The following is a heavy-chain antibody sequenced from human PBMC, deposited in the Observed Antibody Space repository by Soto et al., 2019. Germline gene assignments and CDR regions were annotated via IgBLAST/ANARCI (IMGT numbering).Heavy chain of an antibody. CDR2: IIPIFGTA. CDR1: GGTFSSYA. CDR3: ARDNVVVAATYVGYYYYGMDV. Sequence: GPSVKVSCKASGGTFSSYAISWVRQAPGQGLEWMGGIIPIFGTANYAQKFQGRVTITADESTSTAYMELSSLRSEDTAVYYCARDNVVVAATYVGYYYYGMDVWGQGTTVTVSS. J-gene: IGHJ6*02. V-gene: IGHV1-69*13. D-gene: IGHD2-15*01.